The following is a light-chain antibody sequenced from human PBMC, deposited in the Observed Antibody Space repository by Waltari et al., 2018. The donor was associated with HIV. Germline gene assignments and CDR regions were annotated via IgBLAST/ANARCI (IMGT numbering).Light chain of an antibody. CDR3: QSFDSGLTAVV. Sequence: QSVLPQPPSVSGAPGQRVSISCTRSSYHLGAGFDAQWYQQLPGAAPRLLSYDNNDRPSGVPGRFSGSRSGTSASLAITGLQADDEADYYCQSFDSGLTAVVFGGGTKLTVL. J-gene: IGLJ2*01. V-gene: IGLV1-40*01. CDR1: SYHLGAGFD. CDR2: DNN.